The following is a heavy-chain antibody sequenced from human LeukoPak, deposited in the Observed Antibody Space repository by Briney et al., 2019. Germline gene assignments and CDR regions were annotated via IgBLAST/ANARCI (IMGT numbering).Heavy chain of an antibody. D-gene: IGHD6-19*01. V-gene: IGHV4-39*01. CDR1: GGSIRSSSYY. Sequence: SETLSLTCTVSGGSIRSSSYYWGWIRQPPGKGLEWIGSIYYSGSTYYNASLKSRGTISVDTSKNQFSLKLNSVTAADTAVYFCARQVVAVAGTGYFYDWGQGTLVTVSS. J-gene: IGHJ4*02. CDR3: ARQVVAVAGTGYFYD. CDR2: IYYSGST.